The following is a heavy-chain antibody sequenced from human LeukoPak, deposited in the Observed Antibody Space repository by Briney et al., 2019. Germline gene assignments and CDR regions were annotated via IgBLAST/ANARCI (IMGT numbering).Heavy chain of an antibody. Sequence: GSLRLSCAASGFTFSNAWMSWIRQPAGKGLEWIGRIYTTGSTNYNPSLKSRVTISVDTSKNQFSLKLSSVTAADTAVYYCARGEVAAADPFDYWGQGTLVTVSS. D-gene: IGHD6-13*01. CDR3: ARGEVAAADPFDY. J-gene: IGHJ4*02. CDR1: GFTFSNAW. V-gene: IGHV4-4*07. CDR2: IYTTGST.